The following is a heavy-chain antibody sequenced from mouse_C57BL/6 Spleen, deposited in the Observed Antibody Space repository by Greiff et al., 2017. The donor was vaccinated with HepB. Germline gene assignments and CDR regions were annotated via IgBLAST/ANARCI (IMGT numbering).Heavy chain of an antibody. Sequence: QVQLQQPGAELVKPGASVKLSCKASGYTFTSYWMHWVKQRPGQGLEWIGMIHPNSGSTNYNEKFKSKATLTVDKSSSPAYMQLSSLTSEDSAVYYCARLIDGYFWYFDVWGTGTTVTVSS. CDR3: ARLIDGYFWYFDV. J-gene: IGHJ1*03. CDR1: GYTFTSYW. CDR2: IHPNSGST. V-gene: IGHV1-64*01. D-gene: IGHD2-3*01.